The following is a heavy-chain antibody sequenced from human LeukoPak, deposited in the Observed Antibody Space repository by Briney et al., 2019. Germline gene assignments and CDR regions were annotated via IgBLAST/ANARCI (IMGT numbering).Heavy chain of an antibody. V-gene: IGHV1-3*01. CDR3: ARVSDRFDP. Sequence: ASVKVSCKASGGTFSSYAISWVRQAPGQRLEWMGWINAGNGNTKYSQKFQGRVTITRDTSASTAYMELSSLRSEDTAVYYCARVSDRFDPWGQGTLVTVSS. D-gene: IGHD1-26*01. CDR1: GGTFSSYA. CDR2: INAGNGNT. J-gene: IGHJ5*02.